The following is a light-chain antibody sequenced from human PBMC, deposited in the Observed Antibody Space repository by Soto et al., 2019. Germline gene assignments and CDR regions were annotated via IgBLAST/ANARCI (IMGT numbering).Light chain of an antibody. CDR3: AAWDDSLSGYV. J-gene: IGLJ1*01. V-gene: IGLV1-47*01. Sequence: QSVLTQPPSASGTPGQRVTISCYGSSSNIGSNYVYWYQQLPGTAPKLLIYRNNQRPSGVPDRFSGSKSGTSASLAISGLRYEDEDDYYCAAWDDSLSGYVFGTGTKLTVL. CDR1: SSNIGSNY. CDR2: RNN.